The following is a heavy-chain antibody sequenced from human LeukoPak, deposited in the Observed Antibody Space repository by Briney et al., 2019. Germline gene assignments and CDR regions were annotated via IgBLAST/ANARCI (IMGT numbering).Heavy chain of an antibody. J-gene: IGHJ6*02. D-gene: IGHD2-15*01. CDR3: TRDHCSYINCYEDYYYGMDV. CDR1: GYTFTGYY. V-gene: IGHV1-2*02. Sequence: ASVKVSFKASGYTFTGYYMHWVRQAPGQGLEWMGWINPDTGAADIAQKFQGRVAMTRDTSISAAYMELSRLRSDDTAVYFCTRDHCSYINCYEDYYYGMDVWGQGTTVTVSS. CDR2: INPDTGAA.